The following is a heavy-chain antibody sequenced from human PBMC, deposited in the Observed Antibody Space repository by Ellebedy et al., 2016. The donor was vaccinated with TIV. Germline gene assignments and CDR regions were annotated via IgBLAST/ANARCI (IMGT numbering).Heavy chain of an antibody. V-gene: IGHV1-24*01. CDR1: GSSLTELS. Sequence: ASVKVSCKVSGSSLTELSMHWVRQAPGKGLEWVGGFDPEHGETIYVQKFQGRLTMTEEISTDTAYMELSSLRAADTAVYYCARERGYSYGRNWFDPWGQGTLVTVSS. D-gene: IGHD5-18*01. CDR3: ARERGYSYGRNWFDP. CDR2: FDPEHGET. J-gene: IGHJ5*02.